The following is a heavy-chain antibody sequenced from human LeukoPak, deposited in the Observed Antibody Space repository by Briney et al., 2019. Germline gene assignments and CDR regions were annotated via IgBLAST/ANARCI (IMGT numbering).Heavy chain of an antibody. CDR3: ARGTMFPYYFDY. Sequence: GGSLRLSCGASGFTFSNYGMLWVRQAPGKGLEWVSFISSSSSYIYYADSLKGRFTISRDNAKNSLYLQMNSLRAEDTAVYYCARGTMFPYYFDYWGQGTLVTVSS. CDR1: GFTFSNYG. D-gene: IGHD3-10*02. V-gene: IGHV3-21*01. J-gene: IGHJ4*02. CDR2: ISSSSSYI.